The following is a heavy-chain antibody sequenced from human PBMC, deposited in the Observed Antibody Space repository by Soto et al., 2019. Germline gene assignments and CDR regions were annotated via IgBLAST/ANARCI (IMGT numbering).Heavy chain of an antibody. CDR1: GGTFSSYA. J-gene: IGHJ6*02. D-gene: IGHD2-15*01. V-gene: IGHV1-69*12. CDR2: IIPIFGTA. Sequence: QVQLVQSGAEVKKPGSSVKVSCKASGGTFSSYAISWVRQAPGQGLEWMGGIIPIFGTANYAQKFQGRVTITADESTSTAYMELSSLRSEDTAVYYCAGDRGTPTPRYYYGMDVWGQGTTVTVSS. CDR3: AGDRGTPTPRYYYGMDV.